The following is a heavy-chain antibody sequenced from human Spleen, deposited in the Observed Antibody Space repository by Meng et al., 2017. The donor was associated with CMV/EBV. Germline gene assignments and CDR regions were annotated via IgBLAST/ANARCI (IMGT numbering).Heavy chain of an antibody. D-gene: IGHD6-13*01. V-gene: IGHV4-34*01. CDR3: ARFGSWYSGGFDY. CDR1: GGSFSGYY. CDR2: INHSGST. J-gene: IGHJ4*02. Sequence: QVQLQQWGAGLLKPSETLSLTCAVYGGSFSGYYWSWIRQPPGKGLEWIGEINHSGSTNYNPSLKSRVTISVDTSKNQFSLKLNSVTPEDTAVYYCARFGSWYSGGFDYWGQGTLVTVSS.